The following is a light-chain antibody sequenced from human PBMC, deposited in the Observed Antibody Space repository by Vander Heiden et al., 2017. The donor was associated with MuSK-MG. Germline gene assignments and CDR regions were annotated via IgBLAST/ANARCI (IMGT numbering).Light chain of an antibody. CDR1: HFISTS. J-gene: IGKJ1*01. CDR3: QQRHTLPWT. CDR2: GAS. Sequence: DIQVAQSPPSLSASVGDRVTITCRASHFISTSLNWYQVRPGTAPKLLIYGASRLQRGAPSRFGGSGSGTEFTLTINTLQPEDFATYFCQQRHTLPWTFGQGTKV. V-gene: IGKV1-39*01.